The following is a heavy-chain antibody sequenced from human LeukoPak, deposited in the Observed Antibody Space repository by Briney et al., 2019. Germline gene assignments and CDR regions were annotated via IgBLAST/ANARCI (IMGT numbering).Heavy chain of an antibody. D-gene: IGHD1-26*01. CDR1: GFKFSNYW. CDR2: IKQDGSAK. CDR3: IRLSGPLDDY. V-gene: IGHV3-7*03. Sequence: GSLRLSCAASGFKFSNYWMSWVRQAPGKGPEWVANIKQDGSAKYYVDSVKGRFTISRDNGNSSLHLQMNSLRAEDTAVYYCIRLSGPLDDYWGQGTLVTVSS. J-gene: IGHJ4*02.